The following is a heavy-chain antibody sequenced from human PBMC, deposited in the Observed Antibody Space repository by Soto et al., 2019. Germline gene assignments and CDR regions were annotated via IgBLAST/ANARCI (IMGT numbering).Heavy chain of an antibody. J-gene: IGHJ2*01. CDR2: LKSKSPGGAT. Sequence: WWGWMRQAAGKGREGVGRLKSKSPGGATDFAAPVKGRFAISRDDSKSIAHMEMNSPNIEHTAVYYCSTDSHAALLVVRLDTWGCGALVTV. V-gene: IGHV3-15*01. CDR3: STDSHAALLVVRLDT. CDR1: W. D-gene: IGHD2-8*02.